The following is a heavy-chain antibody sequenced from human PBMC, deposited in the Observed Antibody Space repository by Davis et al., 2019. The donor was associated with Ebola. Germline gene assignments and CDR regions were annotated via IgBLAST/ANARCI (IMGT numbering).Heavy chain of an antibody. V-gene: IGHV1-18*01. CDR2: ISAYNDNT. J-gene: IGHJ6*02. Sequence: ASVKVSCKASGGTFSSYTISWVRQAPGQGLEWMGWISAYNDNTNYAQKLQGRVTMTTDTSTSTAYMELRSLRSDDTAVYYCARDTEDIVATLYYYYGMDVWGQGTTVTVSS. CDR1: GGTFSSYT. D-gene: IGHD5-12*01. CDR3: ARDTEDIVATLYYYYGMDV.